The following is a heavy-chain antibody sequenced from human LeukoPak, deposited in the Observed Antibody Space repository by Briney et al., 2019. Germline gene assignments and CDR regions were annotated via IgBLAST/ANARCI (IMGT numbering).Heavy chain of an antibody. D-gene: IGHD3-16*02. J-gene: IGHJ4*02. CDR1: GFTFSNYW. CDR2: INTDGSRT. Sequence: GGSMRLSCAASGFTFSNYWMDWVRQAPGKGLVWVSRINTDGSRTTYADSVKGRFTISRDNAKNTLYLQMNSLRADDTAVYFCARGLGGSYPFDCWGQGALVTVSS. CDR3: ARGLGGSYPFDC. V-gene: IGHV3-74*01.